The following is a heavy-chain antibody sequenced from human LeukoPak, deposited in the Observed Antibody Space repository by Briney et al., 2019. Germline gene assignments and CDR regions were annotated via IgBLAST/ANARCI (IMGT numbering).Heavy chain of an antibody. CDR1: GFTFNNYG. V-gene: IGHV3-23*01. CDR2: ISRDGGDT. J-gene: IGHJ3*02. Sequence: SGGSLRLSCAASGFTFNNYGMSWVRQAPGRGLEWVSAISRDGGDTFYADSVKGRFTISRDNAKNTLYLQMNSLRAEDTAVYYCARVDCSSTSCYLVAAFDIWGQGTMVTVSS. D-gene: IGHD2-2*01. CDR3: ARVDCSSTSCYLVAAFDI.